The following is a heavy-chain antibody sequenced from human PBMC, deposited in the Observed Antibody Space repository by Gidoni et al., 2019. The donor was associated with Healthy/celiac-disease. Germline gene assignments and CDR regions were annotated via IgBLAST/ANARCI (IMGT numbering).Heavy chain of an antibody. CDR1: GYTFTSYD. V-gene: IGHV1-8*01. CDR3: ARRFQYYDFWSGYSYYYYYMDV. D-gene: IGHD3-3*01. J-gene: IGHJ6*03. CDR2: MNPNSGNT. Sequence: QVQLVQSGAEVKKPGASVKVSCKASGYTFTSYDINWVRQATGQGLEWMGWMNPNSGNTGYAQKFQGRVTMTRNTSISTAYMELSSLRSEDTAVYYCARRFQYYDFWSGYSYYYYYMDVWGKGTTVTVSS.